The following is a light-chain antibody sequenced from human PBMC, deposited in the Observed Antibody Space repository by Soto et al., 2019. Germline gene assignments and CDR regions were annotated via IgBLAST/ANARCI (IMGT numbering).Light chain of an antibody. V-gene: IGKV3-20*01. J-gene: IGKJ1*01. CDR2: RAS. CDR1: QSFDRY. Sequence: EFVLTQSPCTLSLSPGERATLSCRASQSFDRYLAWYQQKPGQAPRLLIYRASSRPAGIPSRFSGSGSGTDFTLIISRQEPEDFAVYCYQQYGFSPNTFGRGNKVEI. CDR3: QQYGFSPNT.